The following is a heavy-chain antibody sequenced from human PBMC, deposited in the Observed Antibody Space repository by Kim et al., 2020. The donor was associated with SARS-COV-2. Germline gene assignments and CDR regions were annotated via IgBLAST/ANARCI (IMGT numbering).Heavy chain of an antibody. D-gene: IGHD5-12*01. J-gene: IGHJ4*02. CDR1: GFIFSNYA. CDR3: AKGLAANGYFYFDH. V-gene: IGHV3-23*01. Sequence: GGSLRLFCGASGFIFSNYAMHWVRQAPGKELEWVSAVSGSAGTTWYADSVKGRFTISRDNSKNTLFLQVNSLRADDTARYFCAKGLAANGYFYFDHWGQGTLVTVSS. CDR2: VSGSAGTT.